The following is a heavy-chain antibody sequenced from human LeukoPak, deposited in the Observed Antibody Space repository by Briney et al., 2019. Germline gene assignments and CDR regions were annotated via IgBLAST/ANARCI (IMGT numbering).Heavy chain of an antibody. CDR3: ATGYYDSSAFDY. CDR2: IYYSGST. CDR1: GGSISSSSYY. Sequence: SETLSLTCTVSGGSISSSSYYWGWIRQPPGKGLEWIGSIYYSGSTYYNPSLKGRVTISVDTSKNQFSLKLSSVTAADTAVYYCATGYYDSSAFDYWGQGTLVTVSS. V-gene: IGHV4-39*07. J-gene: IGHJ4*02. D-gene: IGHD3-22*01.